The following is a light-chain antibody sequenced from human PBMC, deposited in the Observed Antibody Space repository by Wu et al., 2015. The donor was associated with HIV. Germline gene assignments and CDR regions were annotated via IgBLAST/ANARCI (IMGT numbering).Light chain of an antibody. CDR2: SIS. V-gene: IGKV3-15*01. CDR3: HQYRTWPLT. CDR1: QTVSTD. Sequence: EVVMTQSPATLSVSPGERASLSCRASQTVSTDFAWYQQKPGQAPRLLIYSISTRATGVPARFTGSGSGTEFTLTISSVQSEDFGVYYCHQYRTWPLTSGQGTKVEIK. J-gene: IGKJ1*01.